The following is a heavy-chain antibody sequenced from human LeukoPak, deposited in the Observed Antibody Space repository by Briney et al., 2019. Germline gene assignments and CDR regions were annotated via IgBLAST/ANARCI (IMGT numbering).Heavy chain of an antibody. D-gene: IGHD5-12*01. CDR3: ARLGYVSYGYYYYMDV. Sequence: PSETLSLTCAVYGGSFSGYYWSWIRQPPGKGLEWIGEINHSGSTNYNPSLKSRVTISVDTSKNQFSLKLSSVTAADTAVYYCARLGYVSYGYYYYMDVWGKGTTVTVSS. V-gene: IGHV4-34*01. CDR2: INHSGST. CDR1: GGSFSGYY. J-gene: IGHJ6*03.